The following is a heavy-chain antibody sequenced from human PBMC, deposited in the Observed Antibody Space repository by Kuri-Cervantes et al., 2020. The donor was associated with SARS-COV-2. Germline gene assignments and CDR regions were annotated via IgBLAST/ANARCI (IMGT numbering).Heavy chain of an antibody. D-gene: IGHD6-19*01. J-gene: IGHJ4*02. CDR1: GFTFSNYN. CDR2: ISSSSSYI. Sequence: GESLKISCAASGFTFSNYNMHWVRQAPGKGLEWVLSISSSSSYIYYADSVKGRFTISRDNAKNSLYLQMNSLRAEDTAVYYCARADLYSSGWYAKTYYFDYWGQGTLVTVSS. CDR3: ARADLYSSGWYAKTYYFDY. V-gene: IGHV3-21*01.